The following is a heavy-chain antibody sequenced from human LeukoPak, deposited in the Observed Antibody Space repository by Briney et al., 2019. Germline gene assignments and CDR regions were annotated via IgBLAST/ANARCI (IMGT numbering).Heavy chain of an antibody. V-gene: IGHV3-48*03. D-gene: IGHD6-13*01. CDR1: GFTFSSYE. CDR3: ARVTSTDSSRWLDY. J-gene: IGHJ4*02. Sequence: GGSLRLSCAASGFTFSSYEMNWVRQAPGKGLGWVSYISSSGSTIYYADSVKGRFTISRDNAKNSLYLQMNSLRAEDTAVYYCARVTSTDSSRWLDYWGQGTLVTVSS. CDR2: ISSSGSTI.